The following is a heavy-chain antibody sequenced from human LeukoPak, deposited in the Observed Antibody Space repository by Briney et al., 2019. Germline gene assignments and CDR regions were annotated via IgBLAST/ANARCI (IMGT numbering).Heavy chain of an antibody. J-gene: IGHJ4*02. V-gene: IGHV4-61*01. CDR1: GGSISSGSYY. Sequence: SETLSLTCTVSGGSISSGSYYWRWIRQPPGKGLEWIGSIYYTGSSNYNPSLESRVTMSIDTSNNQFSLKLKSVTAADTAVYYCARMVGQLIEYYFDYWGRGTLVTVSS. CDR2: IYYTGSS. CDR3: ARMVGQLIEYYFDY. D-gene: IGHD1/OR15-1a*01.